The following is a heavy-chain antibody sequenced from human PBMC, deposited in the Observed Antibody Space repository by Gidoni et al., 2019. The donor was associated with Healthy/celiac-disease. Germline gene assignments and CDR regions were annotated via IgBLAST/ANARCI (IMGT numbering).Heavy chain of an antibody. D-gene: IGHD2-15*01. CDR3: ASGIDGPLLVGGGRH. Sequence: QVQLVQAGAEGKKPGSTVTVSCKASRGTFSSYAISWVRQAPGQGLEWMGGIIPIFGTANYAQKFQGRVTITADESTSTAYMELSSLRSEDTAVYYCASGIDGPLLVGGGRHWGQGTLVTVSS. J-gene: IGHJ4*02. CDR1: RGTFSSYA. V-gene: IGHV1-69*01. CDR2: IIPIFGTA.